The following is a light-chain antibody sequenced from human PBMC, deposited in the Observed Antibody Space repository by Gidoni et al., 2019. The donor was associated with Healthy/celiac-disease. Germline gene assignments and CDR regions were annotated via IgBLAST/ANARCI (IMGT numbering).Light chain of an antibody. CDR3: QQYNSYSVT. V-gene: IGKV1-5*03. CDR2: KAS. J-gene: IGKJ4*01. CDR1: QSISSW. Sequence: DIQMPQSPSTLSASVGDRVPITCRASQSISSWLAWYQQKPGKAPKLLIYKASSLESGVPSRFSGSGSGTEFTLTISSLQPDDFATYYCQQYNSYSVTFXGXTKVXIK.